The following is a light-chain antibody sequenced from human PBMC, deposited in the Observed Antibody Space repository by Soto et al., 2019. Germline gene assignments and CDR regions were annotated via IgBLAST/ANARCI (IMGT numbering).Light chain of an antibody. CDR3: QKYNSAPCT. Sequence: DIQMTQSPSSLSASVGDRVAITCRASQGISNYLAWYQQKPGKVPKLLIYAASTLQSGVPSRFSGSGSGTDFTVTISSPQPEYVATYYCQKYNSAPCTFGPGTKVDIK. J-gene: IGKJ3*01. CDR1: QGISNY. V-gene: IGKV1-27*01. CDR2: AAS.